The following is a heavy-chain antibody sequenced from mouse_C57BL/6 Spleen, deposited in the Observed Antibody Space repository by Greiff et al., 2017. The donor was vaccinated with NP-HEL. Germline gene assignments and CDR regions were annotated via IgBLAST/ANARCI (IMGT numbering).Heavy chain of an antibody. CDR1: GYTFTSYG. CDR2: IYPRSGNT. CDR3: ARSEAY. Sequence: VKLQESGAELARPGASVKLSCKASGYTFTSYGISWVKQRTGQGLEWIGEIYPRSGNTYYNEKFKGKATLTADKSSSTAYMELRSLTSEDSAVYFCARSEAYWGQGTLVTVSA. V-gene: IGHV1-81*01. J-gene: IGHJ3*01.